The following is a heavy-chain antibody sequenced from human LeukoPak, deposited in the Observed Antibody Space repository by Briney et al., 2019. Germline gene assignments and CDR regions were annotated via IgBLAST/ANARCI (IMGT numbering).Heavy chain of an antibody. J-gene: IGHJ4*02. CDR3: ARCRVAARRGAFDY. Sequence: PSETLSLTCAVYGGSFSGYYWSWIRQPPGKGLEWIGEINHSGSTNYNPSLKSRVTISVDTSKNQFSLKLSSVTAADTAVYYCARCRVAARRGAFDYWGQGTLVTVSS. V-gene: IGHV4-34*01. CDR1: GGSFSGYY. CDR2: INHSGST. D-gene: IGHD6-6*01.